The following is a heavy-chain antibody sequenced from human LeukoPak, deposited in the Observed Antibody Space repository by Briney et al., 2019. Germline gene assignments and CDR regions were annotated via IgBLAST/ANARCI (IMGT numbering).Heavy chain of an antibody. J-gene: IGHJ4*02. CDR3: ARVNVCPRCHFDY. D-gene: IGHD3-16*01. V-gene: IGHV3-74*01. Sequence: PGGSLRLSCAASGFTFSSYWMHWVRQAPGKGLVWVSHISTDGSSAIYADSVKGRFTISRDNAKNTLYLQMNSLRAEDTAVYYCARVNVCPRCHFDYWGQGTLVTVSS. CDR2: ISTDGSSA. CDR1: GFTFSSYW.